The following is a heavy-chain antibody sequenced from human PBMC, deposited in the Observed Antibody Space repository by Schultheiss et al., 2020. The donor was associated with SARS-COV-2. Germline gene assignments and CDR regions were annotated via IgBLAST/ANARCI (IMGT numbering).Heavy chain of an antibody. V-gene: IGHV3-NL1*01. J-gene: IGHJ6*02. Sequence: GGSLRLSCAASGFTFSSYAMHWVRQAPGKGLEWVSAISGSGSTIYYADSVKGRFTISRDKSKNTLYLQMNSLRTEDTAVYYCARTWPVREDYGMDVWGQGTTVTVSS. D-gene: IGHD1-26*01. CDR1: GFTFSSYA. CDR3: ARTWPVREDYGMDV. CDR2: ISGSGSTI.